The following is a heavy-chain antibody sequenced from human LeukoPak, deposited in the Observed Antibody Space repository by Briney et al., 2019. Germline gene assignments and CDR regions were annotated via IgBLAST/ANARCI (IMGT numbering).Heavy chain of an antibody. CDR1: GCRFTSYW. V-gene: IGHV5-51*01. CDR2: IYPGDSDT. D-gene: IGHD3-10*01. Sequence: GEALQISCQGSGCRFTSYWIGWVRQLPGKGLEGMGIIYPGDSDTRYSPSFQGQVTISADKSISTAYVQWSSLKASDTAMYYCARLWGSMAVRGVIITNGPGDYWGQGTLVTVSS. CDR3: ARLWGSMAVRGVIITNGPGDY. J-gene: IGHJ4*02.